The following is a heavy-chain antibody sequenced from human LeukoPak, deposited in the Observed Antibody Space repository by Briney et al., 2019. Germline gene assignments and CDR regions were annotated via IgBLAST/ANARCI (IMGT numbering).Heavy chain of an antibody. CDR3: ARARAGAGLDY. J-gene: IGHJ4*02. Sequence: ASVKVSCKASGYTFTSYYMHWVRQAPGQGLEWMGIINPSGGSTGYAQKFQGRVTMTRDTSTSTVYMELSSLRSEDTAVYYCARARAGAGLDYWGQGTLVTVSS. CDR1: GYTFTSYY. CDR2: INPSGGST. V-gene: IGHV1-46*01. D-gene: IGHD6-19*01.